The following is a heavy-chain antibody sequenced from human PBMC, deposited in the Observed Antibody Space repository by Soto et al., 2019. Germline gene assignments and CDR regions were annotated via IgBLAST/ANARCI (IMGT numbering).Heavy chain of an antibody. D-gene: IGHD6-6*01. Sequence: RASVKVSCKASGGTFSSYAISWVRQAPGQGLEWMGGIIPIFGTANYAQKFQGRVTITADESTSTAYMELSSLRSEDTAVYYCAGGLGSSFYYYGMDVWGQGTTVTVSS. V-gene: IGHV1-69*13. CDR1: GGTFSSYA. J-gene: IGHJ6*02. CDR2: IIPIFGTA. CDR3: AGGLGSSFYYYGMDV.